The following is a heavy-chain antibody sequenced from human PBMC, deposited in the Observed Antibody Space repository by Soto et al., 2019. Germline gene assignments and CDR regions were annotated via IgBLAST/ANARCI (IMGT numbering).Heavy chain of an antibody. CDR2: INHSGST. Sequence: QVQLQQWGAGLLKPSETLSLTCAVYGGYFSGYYWSWIRQPPGKGLEWIGEINHSGSTNYNPSLKSRVTISVDTTQNQFSLKLSSVAAADTAVDYCALLRAGLGEFDYWGQGTLVTVSS. J-gene: IGHJ4*02. V-gene: IGHV4-34*01. D-gene: IGHD3-16*01. CDR1: GGYFSGYY. CDR3: ALLRAGLGEFDY.